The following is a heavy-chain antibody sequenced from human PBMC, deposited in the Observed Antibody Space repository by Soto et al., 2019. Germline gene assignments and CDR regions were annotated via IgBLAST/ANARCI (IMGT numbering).Heavy chain of an antibody. CDR3: ARDETPNYYDSSGYYSN. CDR1: GGTFSSYA. Sequence: QVQLVQSGAEVKKPGSSVKVSCKASGGTFSSYAISWVRQAPGQGLEWMGGIIHIFGTANYAKKFQGKVRITADKSTSTAYMELSSLRSEDTAVYYCARDETPNYYDSSGYYSNWGQGTLVTVSS. J-gene: IGHJ4*02. CDR2: IIHIFGTA. D-gene: IGHD3-22*01. V-gene: IGHV1-69*06.